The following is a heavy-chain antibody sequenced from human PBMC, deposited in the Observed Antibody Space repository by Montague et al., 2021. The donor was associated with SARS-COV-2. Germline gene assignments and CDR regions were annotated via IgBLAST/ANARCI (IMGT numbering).Heavy chain of an antibody. J-gene: IGHJ3*02. D-gene: IGHD3-3*01. V-gene: IGHV4-39*01. Sequence: SETLSLTCTVSGGSISSSSCYWGWIRQPPGKGLEWIGSFYYSGSNYYNPSLKSRVTIYVDTSKNQFSLKLSSVTAADTAVYYCARHPGRDTIFGVVIIPDAFDIWGQGTMVTVSS. CDR2: FYYSGSN. CDR3: ARHPGRDTIFGVVIIPDAFDI. CDR1: GGSISSSSCY.